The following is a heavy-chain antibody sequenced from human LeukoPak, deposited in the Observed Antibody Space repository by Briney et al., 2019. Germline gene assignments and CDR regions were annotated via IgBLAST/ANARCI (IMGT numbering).Heavy chain of an antibody. V-gene: IGHV3-30*02. Sequence: PGGSLRLSXAASGFTFSSYGMHWVRQAPGKGLEWVAFIRYDGSNKYYADSVKGRFTISRDNSKNTLYLQMNSLRAEDTAVYYCAKEGFGEFRPYYFDYWGQGTLVTVSS. CDR3: AKEGFGEFRPYYFDY. CDR2: IRYDGSNK. CDR1: GFTFSSYG. D-gene: IGHD3-10*01. J-gene: IGHJ4*02.